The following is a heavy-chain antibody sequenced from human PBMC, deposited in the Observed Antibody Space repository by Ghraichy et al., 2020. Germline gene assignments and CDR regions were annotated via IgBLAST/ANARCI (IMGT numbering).Heavy chain of an antibody. V-gene: IGHV4-34*01. CDR1: GGSFSGYY. CDR2: INHSGST. D-gene: IGHD5-18*01. Sequence: SETLSLTCAVYGGSFSGYYWSWIRQPPGKGLEWIGEINHSGSTNYNPSLKSRVTISVDTSKNQFSLKLSSVTAADTAVYYCARTGGYSYGYSPAYYYGMDVWGQGTTVTVSS. CDR3: ARTGGYSYGYSPAYYYGMDV. J-gene: IGHJ6*02.